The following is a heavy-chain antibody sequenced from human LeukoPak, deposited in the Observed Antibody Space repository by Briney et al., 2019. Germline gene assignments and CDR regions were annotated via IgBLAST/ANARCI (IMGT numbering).Heavy chain of an antibody. D-gene: IGHD5-18*01. J-gene: IGHJ4*02. CDR2: IYTSGST. CDR1: GGSISSYY. Sequence: SETLSLTCTVSGGSISSYYWSWIRQPAGKGLEWIGRIYTSGSTNYNPSLKSRVTMSVDTSKNQFSLKLSSVTAADTAVYYCASLYSYGPPFDYWGQGTLVTVSS. CDR3: ASLYSYGPPFDY. V-gene: IGHV4-4*07.